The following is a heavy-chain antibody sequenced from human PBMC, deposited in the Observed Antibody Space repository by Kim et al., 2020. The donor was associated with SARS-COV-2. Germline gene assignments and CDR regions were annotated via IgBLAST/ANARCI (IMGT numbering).Heavy chain of an antibody. Sequence: NPSLKRRVTISVDTAKSQFFLKVSSVTAADTAVYYCAREQCGVDCYPEVWGQGTLVTVSS. J-gene: IGHJ4*02. V-gene: IGHV4-31*02. D-gene: IGHD2-21*01. CDR3: AREQCGVDCYPEV.